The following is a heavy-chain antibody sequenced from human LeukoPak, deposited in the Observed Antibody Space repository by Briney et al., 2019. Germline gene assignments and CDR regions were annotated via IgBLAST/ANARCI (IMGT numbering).Heavy chain of an antibody. CDR1: GGSISTDY. Sequence: SETLSLTCTVSGGSISTDYWSWVRQPPGKGLDWIGYVSFGGGTNYNPSLKSRVITSADTSKNQFSLNLTSVTAADTAVYYCVRASVESGGAFDIWGQGTMVTVSS. CDR2: VSFGGGT. CDR3: VRASVESGGAFDI. J-gene: IGHJ3*02. D-gene: IGHD2-15*01. V-gene: IGHV4-59*01.